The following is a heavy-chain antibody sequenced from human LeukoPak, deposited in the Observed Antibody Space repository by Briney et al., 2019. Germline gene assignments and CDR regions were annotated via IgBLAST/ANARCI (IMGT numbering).Heavy chain of an antibody. D-gene: IGHD3-22*01. V-gene: IGHV1-69*04. CDR3: ARAVRGYSSGYYYEGAFDI. Sequence: ASVKVSCKASGGTFSSYAISWVRQAPGQVLEWMGRIIPILGIANYAQKFQGRVTITADKSTSTAYMELSSLRSEDTAVYYCARAVRGYSSGYYYEGAFDIWGQGTMVTVSS. CDR2: IIPILGIA. CDR1: GGTFSSYA. J-gene: IGHJ3*02.